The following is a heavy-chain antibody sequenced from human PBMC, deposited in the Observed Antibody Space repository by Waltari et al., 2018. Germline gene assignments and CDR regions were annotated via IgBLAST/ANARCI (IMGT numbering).Heavy chain of an antibody. D-gene: IGHD1-7*01. CDR3: ASGNSHAFDI. V-gene: IGHV3-74*01. CDR2: INSDGSST. Sequence: EVQLVESGGGLIQPGGSLRLSLAASGFTFSSYWIHWVRQAPGKGLVWVARINSDGSSTSNADSVKGRFTISRDNAKNTLYLQMNSLRAEDTAMYYCASGNSHAFDIWGQGTMVTVSS. J-gene: IGHJ3*02. CDR1: GFTFSSYW.